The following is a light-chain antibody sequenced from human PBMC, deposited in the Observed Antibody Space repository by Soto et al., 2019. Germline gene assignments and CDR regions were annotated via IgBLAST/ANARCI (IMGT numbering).Light chain of an antibody. J-gene: IGLJ1*01. CDR2: EVS. V-gene: IGLV2-14*01. CDR3: SSYTSRNTYV. Sequence: QSALTQPASVSGSPGQSITISCTGTSSDVGGYNYVSWYQQHPGKAPNLIIYEVSNRPSGVSNRFSGSKSDNTASLTISGLPAEDEDDYYCSSYTSRNTYVFGAGTKLTVL. CDR1: SSDVGGYNY.